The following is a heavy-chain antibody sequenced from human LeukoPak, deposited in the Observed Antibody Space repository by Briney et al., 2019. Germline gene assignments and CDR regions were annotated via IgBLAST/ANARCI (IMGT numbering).Heavy chain of an antibody. CDR3: ATSTLGDDGFDI. CDR1: GYRFTGYY. CDR2: INPKTGGR. D-gene: IGHD3-16*01. J-gene: IGHJ3*02. Sequence: ASVKVSCKASGYRFTGYYMHWMRQAPGQGLEWMGWINPKTGGRNNAHKFQGRVTMTRDTSISTAYTELSRLGSDDTALYYCATSTLGDDGFDIWGQGTMVTVSS. V-gene: IGHV1-2*02.